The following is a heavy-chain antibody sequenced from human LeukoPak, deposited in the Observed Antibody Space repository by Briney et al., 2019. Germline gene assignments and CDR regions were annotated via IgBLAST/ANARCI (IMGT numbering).Heavy chain of an antibody. CDR2: ISGSGGST. D-gene: IGHD3-16*02. J-gene: IGHJ4*02. CDR1: QFTFNGSW. CDR3: AVRFDY. V-gene: IGHV3-23*01. Sequence: GSLRLSCADSQFTFNGSWMNWVRQAPGKGLEWVSEISGSGGSTYYADSVKGRFTISRDNAKNSLYLQMNSLRAEDTAVYYCAVRFDYWGQGILVTVSS.